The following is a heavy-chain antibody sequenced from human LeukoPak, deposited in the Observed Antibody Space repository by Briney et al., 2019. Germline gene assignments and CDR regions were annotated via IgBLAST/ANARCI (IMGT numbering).Heavy chain of an antibody. D-gene: IGHD6-13*01. CDR1: GDSVSINSAA. CDR3: ARAPGSSWAAYGMDV. J-gene: IGHJ6*02. CDR2: TYYRSKWYN. Sequence: SQTLSLTCALSGDSVSINSAAWNWIRQSPSRRLEWLGRTYYRSKWYNDYAVSVKSRITINPDTSKNQFSLQLNSVTPEDTAVYYCARAPGSSWAAYGMDVWGQGTTVTVSS. V-gene: IGHV6-1*01.